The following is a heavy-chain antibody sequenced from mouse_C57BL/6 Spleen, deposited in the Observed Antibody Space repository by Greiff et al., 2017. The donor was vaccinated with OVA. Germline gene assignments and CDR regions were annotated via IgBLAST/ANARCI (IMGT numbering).Heavy chain of an antibody. CDR2: ISSGSSTI. V-gene: IGHV5-17*01. Sequence: EVHLVESGGGLVKPGGSLKLSCAASGFTFSDYGMHWVRQAPEKGLEWVAYISSGSSTIYYADTVKGRFTISRDNAKNTLFLQMTSLRSEDTAMYYCARRTVVAGYYAMDYWGQGTSVTVSS. D-gene: IGHD1-1*01. CDR1: GFTFSDYG. J-gene: IGHJ4*01. CDR3: ARRTVVAGYYAMDY.